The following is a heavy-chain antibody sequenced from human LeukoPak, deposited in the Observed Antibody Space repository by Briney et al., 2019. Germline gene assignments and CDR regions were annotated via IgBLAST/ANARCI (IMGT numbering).Heavy chain of an antibody. Sequence: SETLSLTCTVSGGSIRSYYWSWIRQPPGKGLEWIGYIYNSGSTNYNLSLKSRVTISVDTSKNQFSLKLTSVTAADTAVYYCARVYYSSSYDYWYFDLWGRGTLVTVSS. V-gene: IGHV4-59*01. J-gene: IGHJ2*01. CDR2: IYNSGST. CDR1: GGSIRSYY. D-gene: IGHD6-13*01. CDR3: ARVYYSSSYDYWYFDL.